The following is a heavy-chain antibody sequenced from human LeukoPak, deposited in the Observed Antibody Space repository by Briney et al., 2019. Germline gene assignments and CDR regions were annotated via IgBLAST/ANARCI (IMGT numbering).Heavy chain of an antibody. V-gene: IGHV4-4*07. CDR2: IYTSGST. J-gene: IGHJ2*01. CDR1: GGSISSYY. Sequence: SETLSLTCTVSGGSISSYYWSWIRQPAGKGLEWIGRIYTSGSTNDNPSLKSRVTISVDTSKNHFSLKLSSVTAADTAVYYCARDFGYYGSGSYAWYFDLWGRGTLVTVSS. CDR3: ARDFGYYGSGSYAWYFDL. D-gene: IGHD3-10*01.